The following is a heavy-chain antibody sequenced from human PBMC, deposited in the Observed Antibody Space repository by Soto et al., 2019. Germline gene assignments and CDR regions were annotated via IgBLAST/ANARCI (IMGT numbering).Heavy chain of an antibody. CDR1: GGSISSYY. D-gene: IGHD3-9*01. Sequence: SETLSLTCTVSGGSISSYYWSWIRQPPGKGLEWIGYIYYSGSTNYNPSLKSRVTISVDTSKNQFSLKLSSVTAADTAVYYCARKADILTGYYFDYWGQGTLVTVSS. CDR2: IYYSGST. J-gene: IGHJ4*02. V-gene: IGHV4-59*01. CDR3: ARKADILTGYYFDY.